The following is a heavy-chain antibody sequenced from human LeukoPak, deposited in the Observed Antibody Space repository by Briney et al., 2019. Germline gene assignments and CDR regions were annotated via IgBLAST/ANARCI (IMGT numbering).Heavy chain of an antibody. V-gene: IGHV3-15*01. Sequence: GGSLRLSCAASGFTFTYAWMSWVRQAPGKGLECVGRIISKTSGGTTEYAAPVKGRFTISRDDSTDTVYLQMNSLKTEDTAVYYCIADTAESSAYPFDYWGQGTTVTISS. CDR2: IISKTSGGTT. CDR3: IADTAESSAYPFDY. J-gene: IGHJ4*02. D-gene: IGHD3-22*01. CDR1: GFTFTYAW.